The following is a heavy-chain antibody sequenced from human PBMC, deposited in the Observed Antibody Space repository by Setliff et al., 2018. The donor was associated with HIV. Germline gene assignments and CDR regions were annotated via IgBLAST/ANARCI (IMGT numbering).Heavy chain of an antibody. Sequence: LSLSCAASGFTFSSYEMNWVRQAPGKGLEWVSYISSSGSTIYYADSVKGRFTISRDNAKNSLYLQMNSLRAEDTAVYYRARGYCSSTSCRYYFDYWGQGTLVTVSS. CDR2: ISSSGSTI. CDR3: ARGYCSSTSCRYYFDY. D-gene: IGHD2-2*01. V-gene: IGHV3-48*03. J-gene: IGHJ4*02. CDR1: GFTFSSYE.